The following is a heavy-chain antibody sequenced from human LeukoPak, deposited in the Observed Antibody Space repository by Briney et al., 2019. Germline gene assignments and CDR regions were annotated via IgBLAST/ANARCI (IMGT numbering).Heavy chain of an antibody. CDR1: GFTFSSYS. CDR2: IMSDGRST. Sequence: GGSLRLSCAASGFTFSSYSMNWVRQAPGKGLVWVSRIMSDGRSTYADSVKGRFTISRDTAKNTLYLQMNSLRAEDTAVYYCARDSQFIGPLYWGQGTLVTVSS. CDR3: ARDSQFIGPLY. J-gene: IGHJ4*02. V-gene: IGHV3-74*01. D-gene: IGHD5-24*01.